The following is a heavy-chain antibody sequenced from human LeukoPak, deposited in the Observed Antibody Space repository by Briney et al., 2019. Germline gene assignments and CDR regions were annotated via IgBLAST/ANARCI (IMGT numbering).Heavy chain of an antibody. CDR2: ISGSGGST. Sequence: GASLRLSCAASGFTFSSYAMSWVRQAPGKGLEXXXXISGSGGSTYYADSVKGRFTISRDNSKNTLYLQMNSLRAEDTAVYYCAKDAHSSGWYKLEYRYFDYWGQGTLVTVSS. J-gene: IGHJ4*02. D-gene: IGHD6-19*01. V-gene: IGHV3-23*01. CDR3: AKDAHSSGWYKLEYRYFDY. CDR1: GFTFSSYA.